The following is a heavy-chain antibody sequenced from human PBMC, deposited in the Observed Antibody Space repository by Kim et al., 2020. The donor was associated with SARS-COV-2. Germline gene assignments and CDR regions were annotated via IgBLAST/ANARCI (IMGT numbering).Heavy chain of an antibody. V-gene: IGHV4-34*01. D-gene: IGHD3-16*02. CDR2: INHSGST. Sequence: SETLSLTCAVYGGSFSGYYWSWIRQPPGKGLEWIGEINHSGSTNYNPSFKSRVTISVDTSKNQFSLKLSSVTAADTAVYYCARGGSSSTFGGVIVIPEPYYYYGMDVWGQGTTVTVSS. CDR3: ARGGSSSTFGGVIVIPEPYYYYGMDV. CDR1: GGSFSGYY. J-gene: IGHJ6*02.